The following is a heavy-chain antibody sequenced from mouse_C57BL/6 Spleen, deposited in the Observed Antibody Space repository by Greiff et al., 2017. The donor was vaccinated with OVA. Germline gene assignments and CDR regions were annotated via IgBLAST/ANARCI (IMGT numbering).Heavy chain of an antibody. Sequence: EVQLVESGGGLVKPGGSLKLSCAASGFTFSDYGMHWVRQAPEKGLEWVAYISSGSSTIYYADTVKGRFTISRDNAKNTLFLQMTSLRSEGTAMYYCARVDYGSSYDWYFDVWGTGTTVTVSS. CDR3: ARVDYGSSYDWYFDV. CDR1: GFTFSDYG. V-gene: IGHV5-17*01. J-gene: IGHJ1*03. CDR2: ISSGSSTI. D-gene: IGHD1-1*01.